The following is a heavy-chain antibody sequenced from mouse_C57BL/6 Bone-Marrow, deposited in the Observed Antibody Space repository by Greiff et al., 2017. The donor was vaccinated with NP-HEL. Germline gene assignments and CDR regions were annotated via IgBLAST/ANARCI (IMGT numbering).Heavy chain of an antibody. D-gene: IGHD2-5*01. Sequence: VHLVESGAELVRPGASVKLSCKASGYTFTDYYINWVKQRPGQGLEWIARIYPGSGNTYYNEKFKGKATLTAEKSSSTAYMQLSSLTSEDSAVYFCARSAYYSNYWYFDVWGTGTTVTVSS. CDR1: GYTFTDYY. CDR2: IYPGSGNT. CDR3: ARSAYYSNYWYFDV. J-gene: IGHJ1*03. V-gene: IGHV1-76*01.